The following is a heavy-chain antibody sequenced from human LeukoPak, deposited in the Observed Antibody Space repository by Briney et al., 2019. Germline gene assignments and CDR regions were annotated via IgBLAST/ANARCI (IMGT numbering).Heavy chain of an antibody. D-gene: IGHD6-13*01. CDR3: ARDVEGSSWDYYFDY. Sequence: SETLSLTCTVSGGSISSYYWSWIRQPPGKGLEWIGCIYYSGSTNYNPSLKSRVTISVDTSKNQFSLKLSSVTAADTAVYYCARDVEGSSWDYYFDYWGQGTLVTVSS. V-gene: IGHV4-59*01. CDR2: IYYSGST. J-gene: IGHJ4*02. CDR1: GGSISSYY.